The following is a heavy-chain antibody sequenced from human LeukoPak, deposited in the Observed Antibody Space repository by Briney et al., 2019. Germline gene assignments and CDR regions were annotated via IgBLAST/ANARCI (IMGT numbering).Heavy chain of an antibody. Sequence: SETLSLTCTVSGGSISSGSYYWSWIRQPAGKGLERIGRIYTSGSTNYNPSLKSRVNISVDTSKKQFSLKLSSVTAADTAVYYCARDLPSGGTFDPWGQGTLVTVSS. CDR3: ARDLPSGGTFDP. J-gene: IGHJ5*02. V-gene: IGHV4-61*02. CDR1: GGSISSGSYY. CDR2: IYTSGST. D-gene: IGHD1-1*01.